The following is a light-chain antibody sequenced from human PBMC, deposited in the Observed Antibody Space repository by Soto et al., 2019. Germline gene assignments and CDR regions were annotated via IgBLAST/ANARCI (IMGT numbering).Light chain of an antibody. CDR3: CSYVSSKTYL. Sequence: QSVLTQPASVSGPPGQSITISCTGTSSDVGGYNYVSWYQQYPGKAPKLMIYEVSNRPSGVSNRFSGSKSGNTASLTISGLQTEDEADYHCCSYVSSKTYLFGTGTKVTGL. CDR1: SSDVGGYNY. J-gene: IGLJ1*01. CDR2: EVS. V-gene: IGLV2-14*01.